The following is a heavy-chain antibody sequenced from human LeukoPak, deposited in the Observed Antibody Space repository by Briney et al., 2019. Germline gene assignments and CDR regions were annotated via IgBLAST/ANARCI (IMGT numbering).Heavy chain of an antibody. Sequence: GGSLRLACAAAGFSISSDARHWVRQAPGKGLEWVGVISYDGSTKTYEDSVKGRFTISRDNSKHTLYLQMNSLRAEDTAVYYCARDRTDDYDVNLDYWGQGTLVTVSS. CDR1: GFSISSDA. V-gene: IGHV3-30*12. CDR3: ARDRTDDYDVNLDY. D-gene: IGHD5-12*01. CDR2: ISYDGSTK. J-gene: IGHJ4*02.